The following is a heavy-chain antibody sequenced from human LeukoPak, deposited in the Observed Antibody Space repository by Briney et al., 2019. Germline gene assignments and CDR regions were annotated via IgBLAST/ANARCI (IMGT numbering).Heavy chain of an antibody. CDR1: GFTFSSDG. CDR3: ARVVAAALI. V-gene: IGHV3-23*01. CDR2: ISGSGGST. J-gene: IGHJ4*02. Sequence: GGSLRLSCAAYGFTFSSDGMSWVRQAPGKGLEWVSGISGSGGSTYYADSVKGRFTISRDNSKNTVYLQMNSLRAEDTAVYYCARVVAAALIWGQGTLVTVSS. D-gene: IGHD2-15*01.